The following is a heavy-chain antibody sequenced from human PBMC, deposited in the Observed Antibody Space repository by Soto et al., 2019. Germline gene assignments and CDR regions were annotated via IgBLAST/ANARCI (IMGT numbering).Heavy chain of an antibody. Sequence: QVQLVESGGGVVQPGRSLRLSCAASGFTFSSYGMHWVRQAPGKGLERVAVISYDGSNKYYADSVKGRFTISRDNSKHTLYLQMNSLRAEYTAVYYCAKDGVTILGVIPYYMDVWGKGTTVTVSS. CDR2: ISYDGSNK. V-gene: IGHV3-30*18. D-gene: IGHD3-3*01. J-gene: IGHJ6*03. CDR1: GFTFSSYG. CDR3: AKDGVTILGVIPYYMDV.